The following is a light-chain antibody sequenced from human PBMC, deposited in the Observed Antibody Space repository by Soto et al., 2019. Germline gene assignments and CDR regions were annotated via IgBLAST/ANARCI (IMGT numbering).Light chain of an antibody. Sequence: DIQMTQSPSTLSASVGDRVTITCRASQRIGSYLAWYQQKPGKAPKLLIYQASNLESGVPSTFSGSGSGTEFTLTISSLQPDDFAIYYCQQYNTFWTFGQGTRVEIK. CDR2: QAS. CDR3: QQYNTFWT. J-gene: IGKJ1*01. CDR1: QRIGSY. V-gene: IGKV1-5*03.